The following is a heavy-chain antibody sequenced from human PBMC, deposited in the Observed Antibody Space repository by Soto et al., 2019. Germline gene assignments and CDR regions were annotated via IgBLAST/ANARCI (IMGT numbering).Heavy chain of an antibody. V-gene: IGHV4-59*08. D-gene: IGHD3-16*01. CDR2: IYYSGST. CDR3: ARRFPRGNYFDY. J-gene: IGHJ4*02. CDR1: GGSISSYY. Sequence: SETLSLTCTVSGGSISSYYWSWIRQPPGKGLEWIGYIYYSGSTNYNPSLKSRVTISVDTSKNQFSLKLSSVTAADTAVYYCARRFPRGNYFDYWGQGTLVTVSS.